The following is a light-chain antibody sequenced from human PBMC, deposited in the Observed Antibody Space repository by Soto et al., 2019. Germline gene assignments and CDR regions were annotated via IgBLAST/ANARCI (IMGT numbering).Light chain of an antibody. Sequence: QPVLTQPPSASGTPGQRVSISCSGGSSNIGSNTVNWYQHLPGTTPKLLIYSNNQRPSGVPDRFSGSKSGTSASLAISGLQSEDEADYYCAAWDDSLIGPVFGGGTKLTVL. CDR3: AAWDDSLIGPV. CDR2: SNN. J-gene: IGLJ3*02. V-gene: IGLV1-44*01. CDR1: SSNIGSNT.